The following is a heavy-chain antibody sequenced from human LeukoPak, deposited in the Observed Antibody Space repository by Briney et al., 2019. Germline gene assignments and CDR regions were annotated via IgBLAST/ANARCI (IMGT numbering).Heavy chain of an antibody. Sequence: ASVKVSCKASGGTFSSYAISWVRQAPGQGLEWMGKINLSGGSTTYAQKFQGRVTMTRDTSTSTVYMELSSLRSEDTAVYYCARDYEDDIPMIKDYWGQGTLVTVSS. V-gene: IGHV1-46*01. J-gene: IGHJ4*02. CDR3: ARDYEDDIPMIKDY. CDR2: INLSGGST. CDR1: GGTFSSYA. D-gene: IGHD3-16*01.